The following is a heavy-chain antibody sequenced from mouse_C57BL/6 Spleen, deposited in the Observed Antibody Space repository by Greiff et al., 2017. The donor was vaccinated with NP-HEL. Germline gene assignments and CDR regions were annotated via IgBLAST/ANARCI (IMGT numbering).Heavy chain of an antibody. J-gene: IGHJ3*01. Sequence: VQLQQSGAELVKPGASVKMSCKASGYTFTSYWITWVKQRPGQGLEWIGDIYPGSGSTNYNEKFKSKATLTVDTSSSTAYMQLSSLTSEDSAVYDCARGIDYDYDGFAYWGQGTLVTVSA. CDR1: GYTFTSYW. CDR2: IYPGSGST. V-gene: IGHV1-55*01. CDR3: ARGIDYDYDGFAY. D-gene: IGHD2-4*01.